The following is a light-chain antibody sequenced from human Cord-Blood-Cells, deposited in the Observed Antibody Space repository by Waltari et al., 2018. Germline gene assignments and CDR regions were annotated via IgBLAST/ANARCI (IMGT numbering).Light chain of an antibody. V-gene: IGLV6-57*03. CDR2: EDN. CDR1: SGSIASNY. CDR3: QSYDSSNWV. J-gene: IGLJ3*02. Sequence: NFMLTQPHSVSESPGKTVTISCTRSSGSIASNYVQWYQQHPGSAPTPVVYEDNQCPSGVPDRFSGSIDSSSNSASLTISGLKTEDEADYYCQSYDSSNWVFGGGTKLTVL.